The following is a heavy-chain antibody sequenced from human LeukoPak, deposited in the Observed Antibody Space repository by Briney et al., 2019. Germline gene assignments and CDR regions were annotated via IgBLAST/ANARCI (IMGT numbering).Heavy chain of an antibody. J-gene: IGHJ3*02. V-gene: IGHV1-69*13. CDR3: AREVVAASPAFDI. CDR1: GYTFTSYD. CDR2: IIPIFGTA. D-gene: IGHD6-6*01. Sequence: GASVKVSCKASGYTFTSYDINWVRQATGQGLEWMGGIIPIFGTANYAQKFQGRVTITADESTSTAYMELSSLRSEDTAVYYCAREVVAASPAFDIWGQGTMITVSS.